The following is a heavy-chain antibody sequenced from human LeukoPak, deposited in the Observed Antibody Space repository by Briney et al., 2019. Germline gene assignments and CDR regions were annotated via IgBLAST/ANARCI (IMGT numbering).Heavy chain of an antibody. CDR2: ISWNSGSI. D-gene: IGHD6-19*01. CDR1: GFTFDDYA. Sequence: GGSLRLSCAASGFTFDDYAMHWVRQAPGKGLEWVSGISWNSGSIGYADSVKGRFTISRDNAKNSLYLQMNSLRAEDTALYYCAKEKDSSGFDYWGQGTLVTVSS. V-gene: IGHV3-9*01. J-gene: IGHJ4*02. CDR3: AKEKDSSGFDY.